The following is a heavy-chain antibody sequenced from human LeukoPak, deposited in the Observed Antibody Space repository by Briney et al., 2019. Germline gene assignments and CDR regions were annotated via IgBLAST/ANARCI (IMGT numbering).Heavy chain of an antibody. Sequence: ASVKVSCKASGYTFTSYYMHWVRQAPGQGLEWMGIINPSGGSTSYAQKFQGRVTMTTDTSTTTAYMELRSLRSDDTAVYYCARDGRHRYYYDSSGFYGSWFDPWGQGTLVTVSS. CDR1: GYTFTSYY. J-gene: IGHJ5*02. D-gene: IGHD3-22*01. V-gene: IGHV1-46*01. CDR2: INPSGGST. CDR3: ARDGRHRYYYDSSGFYGSWFDP.